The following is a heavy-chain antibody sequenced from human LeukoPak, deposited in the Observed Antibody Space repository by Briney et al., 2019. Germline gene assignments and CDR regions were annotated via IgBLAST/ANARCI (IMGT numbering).Heavy chain of an antibody. V-gene: IGHV1-69*13. Sequence: VASVKVSCKASGGTFSSYAISWVRQAPGQGLGWMGGIIPIFGTANYAQKFQGRVTITADESTSTAYMELSSLRSEDTAVYYCARPARIGLWSLYYFDYWGQGTLVTVSS. CDR3: ARPARIGLWSLYYFDY. D-gene: IGHD3-10*01. J-gene: IGHJ4*02. CDR2: IIPIFGTA. CDR1: GGTFSSYA.